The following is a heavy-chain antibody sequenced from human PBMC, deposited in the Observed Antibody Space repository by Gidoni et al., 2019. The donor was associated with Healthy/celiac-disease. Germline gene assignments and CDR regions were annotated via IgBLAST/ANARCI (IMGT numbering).Heavy chain of an antibody. V-gene: IGHV1-69*01. CDR3: ARENYGDYGGDWYFDL. D-gene: IGHD4-17*01. J-gene: IGHJ2*01. Sequence: QVQLVQSGAEVKKPGSSVKVSCKASGGDFSSYAISWVRQAPGQGLEWMGGIIPIFGTANYAQKFQGRVTITADESTSTAYMELSSLRSEDTAVYYCARENYGDYGGDWYFDLWGRGTLVTVSS. CDR2: IIPIFGTA. CDR1: GGDFSSYA.